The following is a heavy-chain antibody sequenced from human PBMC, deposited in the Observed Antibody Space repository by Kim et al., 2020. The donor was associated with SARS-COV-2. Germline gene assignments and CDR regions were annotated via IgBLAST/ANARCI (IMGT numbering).Heavy chain of an antibody. D-gene: IGHD3-10*01. CDR2: IIPIFGTA. V-gene: IGHV1-69*13. CDR1: GGTFSSYA. Sequence: SVKVSCKASGGTFSSYAISWVRQAPGQGLEWMGGIIPIFGTANYAQKFQGRVTITADESTSTAYMELSSLRSEDTAVYYCARGREAMVRGRYGMDVWGQGTTVTVSS. J-gene: IGHJ6*02. CDR3: ARGREAMVRGRYGMDV.